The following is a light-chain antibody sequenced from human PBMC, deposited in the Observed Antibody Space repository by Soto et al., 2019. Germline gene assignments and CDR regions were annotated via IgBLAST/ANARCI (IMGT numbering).Light chain of an antibody. J-gene: IGLJ2*01. CDR3: ATWDDGLSGVL. V-gene: IGLV1-47*01. CDR1: DSNIGSNS. Sequence: QSVLTQPPSASGTPGQRVSITCSGSDSNIGSNSVHWYQQVPGMATKLLVYKSDQRPSGVPDRFSGSKSVTSASLAISGLRAEDEAEYYCATWDDGLSGVLFGGGTKLTVL. CDR2: KSD.